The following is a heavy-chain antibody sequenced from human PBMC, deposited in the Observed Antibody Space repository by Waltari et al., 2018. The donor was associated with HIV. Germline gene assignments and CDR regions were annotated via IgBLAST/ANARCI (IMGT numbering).Heavy chain of an antibody. Sequence: EVQLVESGGGLIQPGGSLRLSCAASGFTVSSNYMSWVRQAPGKGLEWVSVSDSVCSTYYADSVKGRFTISRDNSKNTLYLQMNSLRAEDTAVYYCARVHIGGAFDIWGQGTMVTVSS. CDR3: ARVHIGGAFDI. D-gene: IGHD3-16*01. CDR2: SDSVCST. V-gene: IGHV3-53*01. J-gene: IGHJ3*02. CDR1: GFTVSSNY.